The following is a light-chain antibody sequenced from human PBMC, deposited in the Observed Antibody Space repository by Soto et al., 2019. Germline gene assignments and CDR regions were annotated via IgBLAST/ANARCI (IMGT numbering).Light chain of an antibody. V-gene: IGKV3-15*01. CDR3: QQYNNWPPDRT. J-gene: IGKJ1*01. CDR2: GAS. CDR1: RTVGSN. Sequence: EIVMTQSPATLSVSPGERATLSCRASRTVGSNLAWYQQKLGQAPRLLIYGASTMATGIPARFSCSGSGTEFTLTISIRRSEDFAIYFCQQYNNWPPDRTFGQGTKVEIK.